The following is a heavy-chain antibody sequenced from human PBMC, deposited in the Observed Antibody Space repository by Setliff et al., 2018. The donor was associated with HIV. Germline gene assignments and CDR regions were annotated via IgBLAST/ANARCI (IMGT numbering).Heavy chain of an antibody. CDR2: FYYSGAT. J-gene: IGHJ4*02. V-gene: IGHV4-59*01. CDR3: AQLGMVDDFDY. CDR1: GGPISSYY. Sequence: SETLSLTCNVSGGPISSYYWTWIRQPPGRGLEWIGYFYYSGATNYNPSLKSRVTISADMSKNQLSLKLKSVTAADTAVYFCAQLGMVDDFDYWGQGTLVTVSS. D-gene: IGHD1-1*01.